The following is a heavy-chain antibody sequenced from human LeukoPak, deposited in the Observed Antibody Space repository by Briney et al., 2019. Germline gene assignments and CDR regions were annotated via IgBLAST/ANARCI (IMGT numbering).Heavy chain of an antibody. CDR3: AKVVIAIDYYYYYMDV. J-gene: IGHJ6*03. V-gene: IGHV1-2*02. CDR1: GYTFTGYY. Sequence: VASVKVSCKASGYTFTGYYMHWVRQAPGQGLEWMGWINPNSGGTNYAQKFQGRVTMTRDTSISTAYMELSRLRSEDTAVYYCAKVVIAIDYYYYYMDVWGKGTTVTVSS. CDR2: INPNSGGT. D-gene: IGHD2-21*01.